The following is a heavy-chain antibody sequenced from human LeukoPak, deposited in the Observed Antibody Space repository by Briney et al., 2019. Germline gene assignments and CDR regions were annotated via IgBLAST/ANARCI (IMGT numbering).Heavy chain of an antibody. CDR2: ISAYNGNT. J-gene: IGHJ4*02. CDR3: AREGHYDSSGYYAY. V-gene: IGHV1-18*01. D-gene: IGHD3-22*01. Sequence: ASVKVSCKASGYTFTSYGISWVRQAPGQGLEWMGWISAYNGNTNYAQKLQGRVTMTTDTSTSTAYMELRSLRSDDTAVYYCAREGHYDSSGYYAYWGQGTLVTVSS. CDR1: GYTFTSYG.